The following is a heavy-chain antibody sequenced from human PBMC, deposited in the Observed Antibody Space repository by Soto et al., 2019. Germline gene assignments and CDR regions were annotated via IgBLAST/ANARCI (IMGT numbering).Heavy chain of an antibody. CDR1: GDSMTKYY. CDR2: IYTSGST. D-gene: IGHD1-26*01. CDR3: ARTVGAAYYFDF. J-gene: IGHJ4*02. Sequence: SETLSLSCNVSGDSMTKYYWSWIRQPAGKGLEWIGRIYTSGSTNYNPSLKSRVTMSIDTSNNHFSLSLKSVTAADTAMYYCARTVGAAYYFDFWGQGARVTVSS. V-gene: IGHV4-4*07.